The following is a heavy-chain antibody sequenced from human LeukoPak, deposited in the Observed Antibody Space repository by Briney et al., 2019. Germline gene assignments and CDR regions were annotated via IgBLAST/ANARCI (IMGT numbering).Heavy chain of an antibody. CDR3: ARVSGRMGATLDAFDT. CDR1: GYTFTGYY. J-gene: IGHJ3*02. V-gene: IGHV1-2*02. D-gene: IGHD1-26*01. Sequence: ASVKVSCKASGYTFTGYYMHWVRQAPGQGLEWMGWINPNSGGTNYAQKFQGRVTMTRDTSISTAYMELSRLRSDDTAVYYCARVSGRMGATLDAFDTWGQGTMVTVSS. CDR2: INPNSGGT.